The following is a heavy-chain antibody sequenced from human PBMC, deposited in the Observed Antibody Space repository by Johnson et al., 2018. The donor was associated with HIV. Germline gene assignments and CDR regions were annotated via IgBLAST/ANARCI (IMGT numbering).Heavy chain of an antibody. J-gene: IGHJ3*02. V-gene: IGHV3-30*02. CDR3: ASDSSGYDERGEKDAFDI. Sequence: QGKLVESWGGVVQPGGSLKLSCAASGFNFSKYGMHWVRQAPGKGLEWVAFIRYDGSKKYYEDSVNGRFTISRDNSKNTLYLQMSSLRPEDTAVYYCASDSSGYDERGEKDAFDIWGQGTMVTVSS. CDR1: GFNFSKYG. D-gene: IGHD3-22*01. CDR2: IRYDGSKK.